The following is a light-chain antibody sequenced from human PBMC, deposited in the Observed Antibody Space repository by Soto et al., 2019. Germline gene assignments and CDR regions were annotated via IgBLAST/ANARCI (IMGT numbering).Light chain of an antibody. CDR2: DAS. CDR1: QDISNY. V-gene: IGKV1-33*01. Sequence: DIQSTQSPSSMSATVGDRVTITCQASQDISNYLNWYQHKPGKAPKLLIYDASNLETGVPSRFSGSGSGTDFTFTISSLQPEDIATYYCQQYDNLPLTFGGGTKVDIK. J-gene: IGKJ4*01. CDR3: QQYDNLPLT.